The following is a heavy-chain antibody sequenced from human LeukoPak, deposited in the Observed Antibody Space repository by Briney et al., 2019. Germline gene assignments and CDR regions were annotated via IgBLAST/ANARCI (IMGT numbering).Heavy chain of an antibody. D-gene: IGHD3-10*01. V-gene: IGHV4-4*07. CDR3: ARDSGTTGEVKFDP. J-gene: IGHJ5*02. CDR1: GGSIHSY. Sequence: PSESLSLTYTVSGGSIHSYWSWIRQPAGKGLERIGRISGSGTITYNPALQSRLTISIDTSQNQFSLKLMSVTAADTAVYYCARDSGTTGEVKFDPWGQGTLVTVSS. CDR2: ISGSGTI.